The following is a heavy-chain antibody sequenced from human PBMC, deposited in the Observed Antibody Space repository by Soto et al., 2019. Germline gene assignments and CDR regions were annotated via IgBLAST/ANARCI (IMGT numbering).Heavy chain of an antibody. J-gene: IGHJ3*02. V-gene: IGHV1-69*04. D-gene: IGHD5-12*01. CDR3: ARDSSGYDGAFDI. Sequence: SVKVSCKASGGTFSIYTISWVRQAPGQGLEWMGRIIPILGIANYAQKFQGRVTITADKSTSTAYMELSSLRSEDTAVYYCARDSSGYDGAFDIWGQGTMVTVSS. CDR2: IIPILGIA. CDR1: GGTFSIYT.